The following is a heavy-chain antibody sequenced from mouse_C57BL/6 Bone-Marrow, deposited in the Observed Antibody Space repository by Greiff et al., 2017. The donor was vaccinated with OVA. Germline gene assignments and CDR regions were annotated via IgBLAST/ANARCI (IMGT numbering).Heavy chain of an antibody. CDR3: EKFLPPHYDGYYYFDY. J-gene: IGHJ2*01. D-gene: IGHD2-3*01. Sequence: QVQLQQPGAELVRPGTSVKLSCKASGYTFTSYWMHWVKQRPGQGLEWIGVIDPSDSYTNYNQKFKGKATLTVDTSSSTAYMQLSSLTSEDSAVYYCEKFLPPHYDGYYYFDYWGQGTTLTVSS. CDR2: IDPSDSYT. CDR1: GYTFTSYW. V-gene: IGHV1-59*01.